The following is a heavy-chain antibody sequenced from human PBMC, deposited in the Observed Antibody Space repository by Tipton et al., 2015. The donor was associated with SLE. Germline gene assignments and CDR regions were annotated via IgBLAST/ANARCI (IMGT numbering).Heavy chain of an antibody. CDR2: ITGRGSVI. CDR3: ARHRQGGASPFDP. D-gene: IGHD3-16*01. J-gene: IGHJ5*02. Sequence: SLRLSCAASGFIFRNFEMHWVRQSPGKGLEWISYITGRGSVIYYADSVKGRFTISRDNANNSLYLYLNSLRAEDTGTYYCARHRQGGASPFDPWGQGTLVTISS. V-gene: IGHV3-48*03. CDR1: GFIFRNFE.